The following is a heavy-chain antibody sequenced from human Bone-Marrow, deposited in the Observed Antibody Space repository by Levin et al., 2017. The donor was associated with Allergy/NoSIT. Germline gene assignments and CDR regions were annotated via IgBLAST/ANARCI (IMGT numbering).Heavy chain of an antibody. J-gene: IGHJ4*02. CDR2: IGGSDSST. V-gene: IGHV3-23*01. D-gene: IGHD2-21*01. Sequence: GESLKISCAASGFTFNSYAMNWVRQAPGKGLEWVSNIGGSDSSTYYADSVKGRFTISRDNSKNTLYLQMNSLTVEDTALYYCAKDRGASGGYSFDYWGQGTLVTVSS. CDR1: GFTFNSYA. CDR3: AKDRGASGGYSFDY.